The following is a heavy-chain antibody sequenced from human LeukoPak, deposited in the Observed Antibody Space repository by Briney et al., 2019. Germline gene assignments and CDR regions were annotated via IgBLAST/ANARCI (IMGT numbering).Heavy chain of an antibody. CDR3: ARGRGGTGTTVAFDI. J-gene: IGHJ3*02. Sequence: SETLSLTCAVYGGSFSGYNWSWIRQPPGKGLEWIGEINHSGSTNYNPSLKSRVTISVDTSKNQFSLKLSSVTAADTAVYYCARGRGGTGTTVAFDIWGQGTMVTVSS. D-gene: IGHD1-7*01. V-gene: IGHV4-34*01. CDR1: GGSFSGYN. CDR2: INHSGST.